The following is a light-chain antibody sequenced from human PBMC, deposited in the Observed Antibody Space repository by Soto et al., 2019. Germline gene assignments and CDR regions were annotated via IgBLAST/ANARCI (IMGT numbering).Light chain of an antibody. Sequence: DIVLTQSPATLSLSPVERATLSCMASQSVGSDLAWYQQEPGQAPRLLIYDTFNRATGIPARFSGSGSGTDFTLTISSLEPEDFAVYYCQQRSNWPHSITFGQGTRLEIK. CDR2: DTF. J-gene: IGKJ5*01. CDR3: QQRSNWPHSIT. V-gene: IGKV3-11*01. CDR1: QSVGSD.